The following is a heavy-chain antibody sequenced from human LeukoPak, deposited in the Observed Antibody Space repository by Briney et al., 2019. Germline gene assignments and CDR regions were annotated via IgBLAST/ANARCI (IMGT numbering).Heavy chain of an antibody. Sequence: ASVKVSCKASGYTFTRYYIHWVRQAPGQGLEWMGWIDPNSGGTNYAQKFQGRVTMTRDTSISTAYMELSRLRSDDTAVYYCARGGSGSGWLYYFDYWGQGTLVTVSS. V-gene: IGHV1-2*02. D-gene: IGHD6-19*01. CDR2: IDPNSGGT. J-gene: IGHJ4*02. CDR1: GYTFTRYY. CDR3: ARGGSGSGWLYYFDY.